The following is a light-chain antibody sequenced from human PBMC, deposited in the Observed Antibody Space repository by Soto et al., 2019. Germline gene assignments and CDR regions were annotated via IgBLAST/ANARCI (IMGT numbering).Light chain of an antibody. CDR2: DAS. Sequence: EIVLTQSPATLSLSPGEGATLSCRASQNVSRFLAWYQRRPGQAPRLLIYDASNRASGIPARFTGSGSGTDFTLTISSLEPEDSAVYYCQQRSNWPPLTFGGGPRWRSN. V-gene: IGKV3-11*01. J-gene: IGKJ4*01. CDR3: QQRSNWPPLT. CDR1: QNVSRF.